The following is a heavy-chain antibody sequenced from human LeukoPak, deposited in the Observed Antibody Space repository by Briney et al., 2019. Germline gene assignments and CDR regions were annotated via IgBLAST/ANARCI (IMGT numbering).Heavy chain of an antibody. CDR1: GLTVKDNF. CDR2: LYSGGAT. J-gene: IGHJ4*02. Sequence: PGGSLRLSCAASGLTVKDNFMSWVRQAPGKGLEWVSVLYSGGATYYADSVKGRFTISRDNSKNIVFLQMNDLRTEDTAFYYCTRDSANYHFAYWGQGALVTVSS. V-gene: IGHV3-66*01. D-gene: IGHD4/OR15-4a*01. CDR3: TRDSANYHFAY.